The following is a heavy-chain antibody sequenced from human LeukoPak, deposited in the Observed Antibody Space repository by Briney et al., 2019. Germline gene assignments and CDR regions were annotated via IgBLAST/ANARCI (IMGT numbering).Heavy chain of an antibody. D-gene: IGHD6-19*01. J-gene: IGHJ4*02. CDR1: GYSFTSYW. V-gene: IGHV5-51*01. Sequence: GESLKISCRGSGYSFTSYWIGWVRQMPGKGLEWMGIIYPGDSDTRYSPSFQGQVTISADKSISTAYLQWSSLKASDTAMYYCARARIAVAGTFDYWGQGTLVTVSS. CDR3: ARARIAVAGTFDY. CDR2: IYPGDSDT.